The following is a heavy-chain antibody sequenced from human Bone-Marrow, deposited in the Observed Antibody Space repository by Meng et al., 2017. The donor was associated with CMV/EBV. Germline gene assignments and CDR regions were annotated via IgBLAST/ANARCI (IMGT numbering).Heavy chain of an antibody. Sequence: SVKVSCKASGGTFSSYAISWVRQAPGQGLEWMGGIIPIFGTANYAQKFQGRVTITTDESTSTAYMELSSLRSEDTAVYYCARAVVVPAAINYYYGMDVWGQGTTVTGSS. D-gene: IGHD2-2*02. CDR3: ARAVVVPAAINYYYGMDV. CDR2: IIPIFGTA. V-gene: IGHV1-69*05. CDR1: GGTFSSYA. J-gene: IGHJ6*02.